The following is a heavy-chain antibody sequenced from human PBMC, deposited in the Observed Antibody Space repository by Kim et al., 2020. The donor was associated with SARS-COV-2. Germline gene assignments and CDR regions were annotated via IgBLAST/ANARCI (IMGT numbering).Heavy chain of an antibody. CDR3: ARPNPERGGEMASHDAFDI. CDR2: IWYDGSNK. CDR1: GFTFSSYG. D-gene: IGHD3-16*01. V-gene: IGHV3-33*01. J-gene: IGHJ3*02. Sequence: GGSLRLSCAASGFTFSSYGMHWVRQAPGKGLEWVAVIWYDGSNKYYADSVKGRFTISRDNSKNTLYLQMNSLRAEDTAVYYCARPNPERGGEMASHDAFDIWGQGTMVTVSS.